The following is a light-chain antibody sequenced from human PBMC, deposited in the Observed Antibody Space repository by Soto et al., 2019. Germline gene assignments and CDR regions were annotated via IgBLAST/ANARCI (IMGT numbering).Light chain of an antibody. CDR3: QKYNSAPRA. CDR2: GAS. V-gene: IGKV1-9*01. CDR1: QGISSY. Sequence: DIQLTQSPSFLPASVGDRVTITCRASQGISSYLAWYQQKPGKAPKLLIYGASTLQSGVPSRFSGSGSGTEFTLTISSPQPEDFATYYCQKYNSAPRAFGQGTKVDIK. J-gene: IGKJ1*01.